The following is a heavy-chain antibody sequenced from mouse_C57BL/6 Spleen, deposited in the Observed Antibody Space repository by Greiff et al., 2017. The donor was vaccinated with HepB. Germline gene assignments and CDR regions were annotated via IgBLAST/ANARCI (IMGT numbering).Heavy chain of an antibody. CDR1: GYTFTSYW. V-gene: IGHV1-72*01. CDR2: IDPNSGGT. D-gene: IGHD1-1*01. CDR3: ARGIITTVVATGAMDY. J-gene: IGHJ4*01. Sequence: QVQLQQPGAELVKPGASVKLSCKASGYTFTSYWMRWVKQRPGRGLEWIGRIDPNSGGTKYNEKFKSKATLTVDKPSSTAYMQLSSLTSEDSAVYYCARGIITTVVATGAMDYWGQGTSVTVSS.